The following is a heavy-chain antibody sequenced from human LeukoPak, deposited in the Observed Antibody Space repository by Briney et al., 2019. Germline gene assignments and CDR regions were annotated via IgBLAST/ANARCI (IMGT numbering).Heavy chain of an antibody. CDR1: GGSISSSGYY. CDR3: AREDYYDSSGYLDY. CDR2: IYYSGTT. V-gene: IGHV4-31*03. Sequence: SQALSLTCTVSGGSISSSGYYWSWLRQHPGKGLEWIGYIYYSGTTYYNPSLKSRVTISVDTSKNQFSLKLFSVTAADTAVYYCAREDYYDSSGYLDYWGQGTLVTVSS. D-gene: IGHD3-22*01. J-gene: IGHJ4*02.